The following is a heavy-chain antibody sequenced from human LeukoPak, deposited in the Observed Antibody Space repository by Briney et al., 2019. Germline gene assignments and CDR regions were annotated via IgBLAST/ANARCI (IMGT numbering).Heavy chain of an antibody. D-gene: IGHD3-10*01. CDR3: ARVQGITTVAYMDV. Sequence: KPSGTLSLTCAVSGVSISSGNWWSWVRQPPGKGLQWIGEVFHSGSTNYNPSLKSRVTISVDTSKNQFSLKLSSVTAADTAVYYCARVQGITTVAYMDVWGKGTTVTVSS. V-gene: IGHV4-4*02. CDR1: GVSISSGNW. J-gene: IGHJ6*03. CDR2: VFHSGST.